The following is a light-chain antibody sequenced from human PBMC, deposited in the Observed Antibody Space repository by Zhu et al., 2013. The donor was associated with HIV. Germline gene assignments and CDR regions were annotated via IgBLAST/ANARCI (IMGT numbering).Light chain of an antibody. CDR3: QQSYSTPYT. J-gene: IGKJ2*01. CDR2: GAS. Sequence: DIQMTQSPSSLSASVGARVTITCRASQGISTFLNWYQQKPGKAPKLLIYGASNLQSDVPSRFSGSGSGTDFTLTISSLQPEDFASYYCQQSYSTPYTFGQGTTLEIK. V-gene: IGKV1-39*01. CDR1: QGISTF.